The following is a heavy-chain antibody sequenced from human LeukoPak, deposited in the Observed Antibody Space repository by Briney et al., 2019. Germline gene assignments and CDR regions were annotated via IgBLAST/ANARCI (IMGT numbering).Heavy chain of an antibody. CDR2: ISSSGSTI. CDR3: ARARGIALESRGLDY. J-gene: IGHJ4*02. CDR1: GFTFSSYE. D-gene: IGHD3-10*01. V-gene: IGHV3-48*03. Sequence: GGSLRLSCAASGFTFSSYEMNWVRQAPGKGLEWVSYISSSGSTIYYADSVKGRFTISRDNAKNSLYLQMNSLRAEDTAVYYCARARGIALESRGLDYWGQGTLVTVSS.